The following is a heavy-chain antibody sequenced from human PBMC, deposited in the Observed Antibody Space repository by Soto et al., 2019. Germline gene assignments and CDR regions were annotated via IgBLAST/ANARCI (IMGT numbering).Heavy chain of an antibody. CDR1: GGSFSGYY. J-gene: IGHJ6*03. CDR2: INHSGST. CDR3: ARVTGYCSGGSCYYYYYYMDV. V-gene: IGHV4-34*01. Sequence: QVQLQQWGAGLLKPSETLSLTCAVYGGSFSGYYWSWIRQPPGKGLEWIGEINHSGSTNYNPSLKSRVTISVDTSKNQFSLKLSSVTAADTPVYYCARVTGYCSGGSCYYYYYYMDVWGKGTTVTVSS. D-gene: IGHD2-15*01.